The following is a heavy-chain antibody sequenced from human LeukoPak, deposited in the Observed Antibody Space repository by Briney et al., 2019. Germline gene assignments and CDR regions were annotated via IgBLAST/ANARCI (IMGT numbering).Heavy chain of an antibody. CDR3: ARLNYDILTGFDY. CDR1: GFTFSSYG. Sequence: PGRSLRLSCAASGFTFSSYGMHWVRQAPGKGLEWVAVISYDGSNKYYADSVKGRFTISRDNAKNSLYLQMNSLRAEDTAVYYCARLNYDILTGFDYWGQGTLVTVSS. D-gene: IGHD3-9*01. CDR2: ISYDGSNK. J-gene: IGHJ4*02. V-gene: IGHV3-30*03.